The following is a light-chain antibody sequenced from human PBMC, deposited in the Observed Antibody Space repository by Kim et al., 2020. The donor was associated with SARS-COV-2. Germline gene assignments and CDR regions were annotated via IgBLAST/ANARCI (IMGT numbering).Light chain of an antibody. CDR1: SGHSTYA. CDR3: QTWGSGTVV. V-gene: IGLV4-69*01. J-gene: IGLJ2*01. Sequence: ASVSLTCTLSSGHSTYAIAWYQQQPDKSPRYLMKVYSDGRHVQGDGIPDRLSGSSSGPQRYLTISSLQSEDEADYYCQTWGSGTVVFGGGTQLTVL. CDR2: VYSDGRH.